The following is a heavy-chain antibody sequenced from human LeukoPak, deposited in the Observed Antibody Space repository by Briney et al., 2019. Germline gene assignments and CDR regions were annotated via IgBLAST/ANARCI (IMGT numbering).Heavy chain of an antibody. J-gene: IGHJ4*02. CDR1: GFTFDDYA. V-gene: IGHV3-43*02. D-gene: IGHD3-10*01. CDR3: AIDWSFGELLTLTFDY. CDR2: ISGDGGST. Sequence: GGSLRLSCAASGFTFDDYAMHWVRQAPGKGLEWVSLISGDGGSTYYADSVKGRFTISRDNSKNSLYLQMNSLRTEDTALYYCAIDWSFGELLTLTFDYWGQGTLVTVSS.